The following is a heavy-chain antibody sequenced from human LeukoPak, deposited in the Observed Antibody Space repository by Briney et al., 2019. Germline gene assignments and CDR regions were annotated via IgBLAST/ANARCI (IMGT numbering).Heavy chain of an antibody. J-gene: IGHJ6*02. D-gene: IGHD2-2*01. CDR3: ARQPYCSSTSCYRFGPAPYGMDV. Sequence: SETLSLTCTVSGGSISSSSYYWGWIRQPPGKGLEWIGSIYYSGSTYYNPSLKSRVTISVDTSKKQSSLKLSSVTAADTAVYYCARQPYCSSTSCYRFGPAPYGMDVWGQGTTVTVSS. V-gene: IGHV4-39*01. CDR1: GGSISSSSYY. CDR2: IYYSGST.